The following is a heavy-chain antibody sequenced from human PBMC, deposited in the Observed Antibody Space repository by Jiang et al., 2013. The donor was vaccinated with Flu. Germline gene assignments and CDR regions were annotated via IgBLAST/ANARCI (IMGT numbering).Heavy chain of an antibody. J-gene: IGHJ4*02. Sequence: GPGLVKPSETLALTCTVSRGSTSSNSYYWGWIRQPPGKGLEWIGNIYYDGSTFYNSSLESRLTISVDTSKNQFSLKLSYVTAADTAVYYCVRQKTILGTMEFDYWGQGTLVTVSA. CDR1: RGSTSSNSYY. V-gene: IGHV4-39*01. CDR2: IYYDGST. CDR3: VRQKTILGTMEFDY. D-gene: IGHD2/OR15-2a*01.